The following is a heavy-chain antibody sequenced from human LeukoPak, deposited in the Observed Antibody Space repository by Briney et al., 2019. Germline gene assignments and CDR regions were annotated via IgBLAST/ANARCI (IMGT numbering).Heavy chain of an antibody. Sequence: GGSLRLSCAASGFNFSTYWMSWVRQAPGKGLEWVANIKQDGSEKYYVDSVKGRFTISRDNAKNSLYLQMNSLRAEDTAVYYCARAYSSGWPYYYYYMDVWGKGTTVTVSS. J-gene: IGHJ6*03. V-gene: IGHV3-7*01. CDR3: ARAYSSGWPYYYYYMDV. CDR2: IKQDGSEK. D-gene: IGHD6-19*01. CDR1: GFNFSTYW.